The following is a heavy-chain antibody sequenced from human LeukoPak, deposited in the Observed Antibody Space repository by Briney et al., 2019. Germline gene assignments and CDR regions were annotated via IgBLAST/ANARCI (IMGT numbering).Heavy chain of an antibody. Sequence: GASVKVSCKASGYTFTSYYMQRVRQAPGQGLEWMGIINPSGGSTSYAQKFQGRVTMTRDTSTSTVYMELSSLRSEDTAVYYCARDRNHKYSSNWYGPIDFWGQGTLVTVSS. CDR1: GYTFTSYY. CDR3: ARDRNHKYSSNWYGPIDF. D-gene: IGHD6-13*01. V-gene: IGHV1-46*01. J-gene: IGHJ4*02. CDR2: INPSGGST.